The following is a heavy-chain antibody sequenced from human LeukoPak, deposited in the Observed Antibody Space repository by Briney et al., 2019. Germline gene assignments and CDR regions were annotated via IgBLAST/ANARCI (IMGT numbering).Heavy chain of an antibody. V-gene: IGHV4-34*01. J-gene: IGHJ3*02. Sequence: SETLSLTCAVYGGSFSGYYWSWIRQPPGKGLEWIGEINHSGSTNYNPSLKSRVTISVETSKNQFSLKVSSVTAADTAVYYCATGYSSGWYWGDAFDIWGQGTMVTVSS. CDR2: INHSGST. CDR1: GGSFSGYY. D-gene: IGHD6-19*01. CDR3: ATGYSSGWYWGDAFDI.